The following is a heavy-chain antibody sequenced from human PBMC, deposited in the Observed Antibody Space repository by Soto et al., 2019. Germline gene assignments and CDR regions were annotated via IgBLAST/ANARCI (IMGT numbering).Heavy chain of an antibody. CDR1: GGTFSSYR. CDR2: IVPIYRTA. V-gene: IGHV1-69*13. CDR3: ARDSGAKLSSS. Sequence: GASVKVSCKASGGTFSSYRFNWVRLARGQGLEWLGGIVPIYRTADYAQKFQGRVTITADESTRTVYMELSSLKSQDTALYYCARDSGAKLSSSWGQGTLVTVSS. J-gene: IGHJ4*02. D-gene: IGHD6-13*01.